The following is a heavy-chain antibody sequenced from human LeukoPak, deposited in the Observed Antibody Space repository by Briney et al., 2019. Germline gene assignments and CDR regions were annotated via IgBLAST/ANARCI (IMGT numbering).Heavy chain of an antibody. CDR1: GGSISSYY. V-gene: IGHV4-4*07. CDR2: IYTSGST. Sequence: PSETRSLTCPVSGGSISSYYWSWIRQPAGKGLEWIGRIYTSGSTNYNPSLKSRVTMSVDTSKNQFSLKLSSVTAADTAVCYCARGYDFWSGPDYWGQGTLVTVSS. J-gene: IGHJ4*02. CDR3: ARGYDFWSGPDY. D-gene: IGHD3-3*01.